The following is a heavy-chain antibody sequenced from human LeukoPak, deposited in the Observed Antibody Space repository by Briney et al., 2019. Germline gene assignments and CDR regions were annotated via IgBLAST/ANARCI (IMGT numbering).Heavy chain of an antibody. V-gene: IGHV4-59*12. J-gene: IGHJ4*02. CDR2: IYYSGST. CDR1: GGSISSYY. Sequence: SETLSLTCTVSGGSISSYYWSWIRQPPGKGLEWIGYIYYSGSTNYNPSLKSRVTISVDTSKNQFSLKLSSVTAADTAVYYCARDGGPYYDFWSGHTFDWGQGTLVTVSS. D-gene: IGHD3-3*01. CDR3: ARDGGPYYDFWSGHTFD.